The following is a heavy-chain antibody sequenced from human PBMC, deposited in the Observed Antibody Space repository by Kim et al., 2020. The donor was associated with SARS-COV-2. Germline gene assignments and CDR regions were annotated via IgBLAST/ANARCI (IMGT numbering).Heavy chain of an antibody. CDR1: GYTFTSYA. J-gene: IGHJ5*02. CDR3: ARGGDIVVVPADRGFDP. CDR2: INAGNGNT. Sequence: ASVKVSCKASGYTFTSYAMHWVRQAPGQRLEWMGWINAGNGNTKYSQKFQGRVTITRDTSASTAYMELSSLRSEDTAVYYCARGGDIVVVPADRGFDPWGQGTLVTVSS. D-gene: IGHD2-2*01. V-gene: IGHV1-3*01.